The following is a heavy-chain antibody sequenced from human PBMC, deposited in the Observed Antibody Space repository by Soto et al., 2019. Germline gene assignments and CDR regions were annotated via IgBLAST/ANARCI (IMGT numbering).Heavy chain of an antibody. V-gene: IGHV4-34*01. J-gene: IGHJ5*02. CDR3: ARVVADIVVVPAAQGDNWFDP. D-gene: IGHD2-2*01. CDR1: GGSFSGYY. CDR2: INHSGST. Sequence: SETLSLTCAVYGGSFSGYYWSWIRQPPGKGLEWIGEINHSGSTNYNPSLKSRVTISVDTSKNQFSLKLSSVTAADTAVYYCARVVADIVVVPAAQGDNWFDPWGQGTLVTVSS.